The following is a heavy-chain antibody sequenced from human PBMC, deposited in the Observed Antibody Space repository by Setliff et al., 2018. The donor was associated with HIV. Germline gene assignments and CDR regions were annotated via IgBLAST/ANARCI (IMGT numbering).Heavy chain of an antibody. CDR3: AREGRITSFGVIIPGSNALDV. CDR2: ISSTGNTI. D-gene: IGHD3-3*01. J-gene: IGHJ6*02. V-gene: IGHV3-48*03. CDR1: GFTFFSYE. Sequence: GGSLRLSCAASGFTFFSYEMNWVRQAPGKGLEWISYISSTGNTIYYADSVKGQFTISRDNAKNSLSLQMNSLRPEDTAVYYCAREGRITSFGVIIPGSNALDVWGQGTTVTVSS.